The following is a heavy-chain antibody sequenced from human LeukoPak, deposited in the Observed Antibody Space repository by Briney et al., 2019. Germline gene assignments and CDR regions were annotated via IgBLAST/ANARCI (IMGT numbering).Heavy chain of an antibody. J-gene: IGHJ4*02. D-gene: IGHD6-19*01. CDR3: ARSNSGGWQWLVQAVYYFDY. CDR1: GFTFSSYS. CDR2: ISSSSSYI. V-gene: IGHV3-21*01. Sequence: GGSLRLSCAASGFTFSSYSMNWVRQAPGKGLEWVSSISSSSSYIYYADSVKGRFTISRDNAKNSLYLQMNSLRAEDTAVYYSARSNSGGWQWLVQAVYYFDYWGQGTLVTVSS.